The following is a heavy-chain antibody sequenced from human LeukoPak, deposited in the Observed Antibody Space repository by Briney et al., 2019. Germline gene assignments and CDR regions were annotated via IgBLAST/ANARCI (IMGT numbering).Heavy chain of an antibody. V-gene: IGHV4-59*01. D-gene: IGHD6-13*01. Sequence: SETLSLTCTVSGGSISTYYWTWIRQPPGKRLEWIGYIDYSGSTNYNPSLKSRVTISVDTSKNQFSLKLRSVTAADTAMYYCSRGRRSSSRPGAFDIWGQGTMVTVSS. CDR3: SRGRRSSSRPGAFDI. CDR1: GGSISTYY. J-gene: IGHJ3*02. CDR2: IDYSGST.